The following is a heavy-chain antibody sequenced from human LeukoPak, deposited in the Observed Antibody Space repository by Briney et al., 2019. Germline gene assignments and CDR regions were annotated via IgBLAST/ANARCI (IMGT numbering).Heavy chain of an antibody. V-gene: IGHV5-51*03. CDR3: AGWRSGWFYFDY. D-gene: IGHD6-19*01. CDR1: GYSFTSHW. Sequence: PGESLRISCKVSGYSFTSHWIGWVRQMPGKGLEWVGMFYPGDSEIRYSPSFQGQVTISADRSINTAYLQWSSLKASDTAMYYCAGWRSGWFYFDYWGQGPLVTVSS. CDR2: FYPGDSEI. J-gene: IGHJ4*02.